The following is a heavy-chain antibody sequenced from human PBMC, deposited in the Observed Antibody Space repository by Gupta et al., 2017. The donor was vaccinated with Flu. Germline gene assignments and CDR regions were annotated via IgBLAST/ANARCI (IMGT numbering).Heavy chain of an antibody. CDR1: GFTFSAYS. CDR2: ISNRNSYI. J-gene: IGHJ6*02. CDR3: AKSFWDYYYGMDV. Sequence: EVQLVESGGGLVKPGGSLRLCCAASGFTFSAYSMNWVRQAPGKGLEWVSSISNRNSYIYYADSVKGRFTISRDNAKNSLYLQMNSLRVEDTAVYFCAKSFWDYYYGMDVWGQGTTVTVSS. D-gene: IGHD3-3*01. V-gene: IGHV3-21*01.